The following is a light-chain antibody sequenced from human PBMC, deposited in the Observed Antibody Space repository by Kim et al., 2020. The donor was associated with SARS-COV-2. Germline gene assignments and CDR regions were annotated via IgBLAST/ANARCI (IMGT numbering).Light chain of an antibody. V-gene: IGKV1-27*01. CDR3: QQFDSAPWT. Sequence: DIQMTQSPSSLSASVGDRVTITCRASQGISNHLAWYQQKPGKVPMLLIFDASNLESGVPSRFSGSGSGTDFTLTVSSLQSEDVATYYCQQFDSAPWTFGQGTKVDIK. CDR2: DAS. CDR1: QGISNH. J-gene: IGKJ1*01.